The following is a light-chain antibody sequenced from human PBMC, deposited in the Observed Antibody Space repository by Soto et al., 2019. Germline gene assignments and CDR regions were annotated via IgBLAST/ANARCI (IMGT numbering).Light chain of an antibody. CDR3: SSYTSDITYV. CDR2: EVS. V-gene: IGLV2-14*01. J-gene: IGLJ1*01. CDR1: SSDVGGHNS. Sequence: QSALTQPASVSGSPGQSITIACTGTSSDVGGHNSVSWYQQHPGKAPKILIYEVSDRPSGVSDRFSGSKSGNTASLTISGLQAEDGADYYCSSYTSDITYVFGTGTKVTVL.